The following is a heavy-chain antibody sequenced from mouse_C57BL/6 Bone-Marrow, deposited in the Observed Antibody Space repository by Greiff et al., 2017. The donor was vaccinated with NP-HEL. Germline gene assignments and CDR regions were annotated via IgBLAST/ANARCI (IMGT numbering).Heavy chain of an antibody. V-gene: IGHV1-82*01. CDR2: IYPGDGDT. D-gene: IGHD4-1*01. Sequence: QVQLQQSGPELVKPGASVKISCKASGYAISSSWMNWVKQRPGKGLEWIGRIYPGDGDTNYNGKFKGKAILTADKSSSTAYMHISSRTCADSAVFFYSSAGTTAYWGQAALVTVSA. CDR1: GYAISSSW. CDR3: SSAGTTAY. J-gene: IGHJ3*01.